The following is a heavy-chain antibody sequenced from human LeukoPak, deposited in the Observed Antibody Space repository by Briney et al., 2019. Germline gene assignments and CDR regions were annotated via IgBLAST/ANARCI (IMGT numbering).Heavy chain of an antibody. CDR3: TRLPPPPDYGDYYWYFDL. J-gene: IGHJ2*01. CDR1: GFTFSGSA. CDR2: IRSKANSYAT. Sequence: GGSLKLSCAASGFTFSGSAMHWVREASGKGLEWVGRIRSKANSYATAYAASVKGRFTISRDDSKNTAYLQMNSLKTEDTAVYYCTRLPPPPDYGDYYWYFDLWGRGTLVTVSS. D-gene: IGHD4-17*01. V-gene: IGHV3-73*01.